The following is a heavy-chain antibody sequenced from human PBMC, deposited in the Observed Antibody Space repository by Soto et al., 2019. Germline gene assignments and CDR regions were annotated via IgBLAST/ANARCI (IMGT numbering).Heavy chain of an antibody. J-gene: IGHJ5*01. CDR1: GDSVSSNSAV. CDR3: VTLIRNSWLAS. D-gene: IGHD2-8*01. Sequence: SQTLSLTCAMSGDSVSSNSAVWNWIRQSPSRGLEWLGRTYYRSKWYIAYAVSVNSRIPINPHICNNQVSLHLNSVTPHDTAVYYCVTLIRNSWLASSGQRTLVTVSS. V-gene: IGHV6-1*01. CDR2: TYYRSKWYI.